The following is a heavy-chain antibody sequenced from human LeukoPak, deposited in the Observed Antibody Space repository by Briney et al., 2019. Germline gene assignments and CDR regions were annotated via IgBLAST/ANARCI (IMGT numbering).Heavy chain of an antibody. V-gene: IGHV3-23*01. Sequence: GGSLRLSCAASGFTFGYFAMTWVRQAPGKGLEWVSTISAIGGTTNYADSVKGRFTISRDNSKNTVWLQMHSLGADDTALYYCARAPRGKFADFDLWGRGTLVTVSS. CDR2: ISAIGGTT. CDR3: ARAPRGKFADFDL. CDR1: GFTFGYFA. J-gene: IGHJ2*01.